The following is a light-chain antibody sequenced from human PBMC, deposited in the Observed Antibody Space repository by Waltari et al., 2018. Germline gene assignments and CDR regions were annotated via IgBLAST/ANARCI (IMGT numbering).Light chain of an antibody. Sequence: QSALTQPASVSGSPGQSITIPATGTSSDVGGYNYVSWYQQHPGKAPKLIIYDVSNRPSGVSNRFSGSKSGNTASLTISGLQAEDEADYYCSSYISSSTLELFGGGTSLTVL. V-gene: IGLV2-14*03. CDR1: SSDVGGYNY. CDR2: DVS. CDR3: SSYISSSTLEL. J-gene: IGLJ2*01.